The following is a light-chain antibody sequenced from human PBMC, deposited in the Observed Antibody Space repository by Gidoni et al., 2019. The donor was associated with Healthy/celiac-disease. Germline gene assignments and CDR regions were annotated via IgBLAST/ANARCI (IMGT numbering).Light chain of an antibody. J-gene: IGKJ1*01. CDR2: AAS. CDR1: QGISSY. CDR3: QQYYSYPPT. V-gene: IGKV1-8*01. Sequence: IRITPSPSSFSASTGDRVTITCRASQGISSYLAWYQQKPGKAPKLLIYAASTLQSGVPSRFSGSGSGTDFTLTISCLQSEDFANYYCQQYYSYPPTFGQGTKVEIK.